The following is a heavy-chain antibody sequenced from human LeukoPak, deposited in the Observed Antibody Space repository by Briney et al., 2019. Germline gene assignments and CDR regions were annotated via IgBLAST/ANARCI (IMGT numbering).Heavy chain of an antibody. V-gene: IGHV3-7*01. J-gene: IGHJ5*02. Sequence: GGSLRLSCAASGIILTSYWMSWVRQTPGKGLEWVANIKQDGSEKNYVDSVKGRFTIFRDNARNSLYLQMNSLRAEDTAVYYCASHSYGYNHWGQGTLVIVSS. CDR3: ASHSYGYNH. CDR1: GIILTSYW. D-gene: IGHD3-16*01. CDR2: IKQDGSEK.